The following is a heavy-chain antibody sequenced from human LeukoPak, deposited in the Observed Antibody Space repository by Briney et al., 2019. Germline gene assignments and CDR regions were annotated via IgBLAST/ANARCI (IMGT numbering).Heavy chain of an antibody. CDR2: ISGSGCST. V-gene: IGHV3-23*01. Sequence: YPGGSLRLSCAASGFTFSSYAMSWVRQAPGKGLEWVSAISGSGCSTYYADSVKGRFTISRDNSKNTLYLQINSLGVEDTAVYYCAKRSEYYVDYWGQGTLVTVSS. CDR1: GFTFSSYA. D-gene: IGHD2-15*01. CDR3: AKRSEYYVDY. J-gene: IGHJ4*02.